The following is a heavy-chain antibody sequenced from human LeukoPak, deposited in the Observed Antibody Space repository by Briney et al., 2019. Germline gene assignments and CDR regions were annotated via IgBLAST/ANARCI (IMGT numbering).Heavy chain of an antibody. CDR2: IKQDGSEK. Sequence: GGSLRLSCAASGFTFSNYWMSWVRQAPGKGLEWVANIKQDGSEKYNVESVEGRFTISRDNAKSTLYLQMISLRAEDTAVYFCATEVISSYQTEGRFDPWGQGTLVTVSS. D-gene: IGHD6-6*01. J-gene: IGHJ5*02. CDR1: GFTFSNYW. V-gene: IGHV3-7*03. CDR3: ATEVISSYQTEGRFDP.